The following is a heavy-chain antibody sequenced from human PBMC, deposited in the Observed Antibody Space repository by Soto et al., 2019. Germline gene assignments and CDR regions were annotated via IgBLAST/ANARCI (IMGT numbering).Heavy chain of an antibody. CDR2: INHSGST. CDR1: GGSISGYY. CDR3: ARGPIYYGSGSYDY. D-gene: IGHD3-10*01. V-gene: IGHV4-34*01. J-gene: IGHJ4*02. Sequence: SETLSLTCAVYGGSISGYYWSWIRQPPGKGLEWIGEINHSGSTNYNPSLKSRVTISVDTSKNQFSLKLSSVTAADTAVYYCARGPIYYGSGSYDYWGQGTLVTVSS.